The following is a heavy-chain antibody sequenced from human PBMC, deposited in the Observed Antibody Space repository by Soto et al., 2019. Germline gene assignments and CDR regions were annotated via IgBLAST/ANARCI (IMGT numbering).Heavy chain of an antibody. J-gene: IGHJ4*02. Sequence: ASVKVSCKASGGTFSSYAISWVRQAPGQGLEWMGGIIPIFGTANYAQKFQGRVTITADESTSTAYMELSSLRSEDTAVYYCARGRIGGYYDSSGFSTSDYWGQGTLVTVSS. CDR2: IIPIFGTA. CDR1: GGTFSSYA. V-gene: IGHV1-69*13. D-gene: IGHD3-22*01. CDR3: ARGRIGGYYDSSGFSTSDY.